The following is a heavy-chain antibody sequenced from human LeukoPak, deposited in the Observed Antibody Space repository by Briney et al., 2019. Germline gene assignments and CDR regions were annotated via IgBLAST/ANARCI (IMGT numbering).Heavy chain of an antibody. CDR1: GFTFSSYA. CDR2: ISSNGGST. J-gene: IGHJ3*02. CDR3: ARVGPAYCGGDCPTNAFDI. V-gene: IGHV3-64*01. Sequence: PGGSLRLSCAASGFTFSSYAMHWVRQAPGKGLEYVSAISSNGGSTYYANSVKGRFTISRDNSKNTLYLQMGSLRAEDMAVYYCARVGPAYCGGDCPTNAFDIWGQGTMVTVSS. D-gene: IGHD2-21*02.